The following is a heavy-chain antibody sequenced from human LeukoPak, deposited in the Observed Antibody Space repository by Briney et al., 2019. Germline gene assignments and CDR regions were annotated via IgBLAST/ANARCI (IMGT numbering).Heavy chain of an antibody. V-gene: IGHV3-21*01. CDR2: ISSSSSYM. CDR3: TPMVQGVIPSG. CDR1: GFTFSSYS. D-gene: IGHD3-10*01. J-gene: IGHJ4*02. Sequence: PGGSLRLSCAASGFTFSSYSMNWVRQAPGKGLEWVSSISSSSSYMYYADSVRGRFTISRDNAKNSLYLQMNSLRAEDTAVYYCTPMVQGVIPSGWGQGTLVTVSS.